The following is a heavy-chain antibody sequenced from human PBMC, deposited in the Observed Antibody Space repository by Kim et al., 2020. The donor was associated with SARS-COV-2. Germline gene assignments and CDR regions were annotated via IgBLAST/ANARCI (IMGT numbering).Heavy chain of an antibody. CDR1: GFTFDDYG. Sequence: GGSLRLSCAASGFTFDDYGMSWVRQAPGKGLEWVSGINWNGGSTGYADSVKGRFTISRDNAKNSLYLQMNSLRAEDTALYYCARLRVLPLAAAGVHFDYWGQGTLVTVSS. CDR3: ARLRVLPLAAAGVHFDY. CDR2: INWNGGST. D-gene: IGHD6-13*01. V-gene: IGHV3-20*04. J-gene: IGHJ4*02.